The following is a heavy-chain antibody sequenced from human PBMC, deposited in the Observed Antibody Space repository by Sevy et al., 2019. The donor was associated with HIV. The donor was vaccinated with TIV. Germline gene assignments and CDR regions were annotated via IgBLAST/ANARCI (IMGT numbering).Heavy chain of an antibody. J-gene: IGHJ4*02. D-gene: IGHD5-12*01. CDR3: ARRDPRPVEMATTFDY. CDR2: IDPSDSYT. Sequence: GESLKISCKGSGYSFTSYWISWVRQMSGKGLEWMGRIDPSDSYTNYSPSFQGHVTISADKSISTAYLQWSSLKASDTAMYYCARRDPRPVEMATTFDYWGQGTLVTVSS. CDR1: GYSFTSYW. V-gene: IGHV5-10-1*01.